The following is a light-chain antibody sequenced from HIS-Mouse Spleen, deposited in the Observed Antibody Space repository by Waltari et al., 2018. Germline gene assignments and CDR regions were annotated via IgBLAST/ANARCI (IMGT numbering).Light chain of an antibody. CDR1: SSDVGGYNY. J-gene: IGLJ1*01. CDR3: SSYTSSSTLV. Sequence: QSALTQPASVSGSPGQSITISCTGTSSDVGGYNYVSWYQQHPGKAPKLMIYEVSKRPSWVSNRVSGSKSGNTAALTISGLQAEDEADYYCSSYTSSSTLVFGTGTKVTVL. CDR2: EVS. V-gene: IGLV2-14*01.